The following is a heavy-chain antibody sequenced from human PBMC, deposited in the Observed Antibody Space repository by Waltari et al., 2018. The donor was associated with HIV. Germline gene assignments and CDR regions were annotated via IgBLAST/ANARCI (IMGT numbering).Heavy chain of an antibody. CDR2: IYYSGST. J-gene: IGHJ3*02. V-gene: IGHV4-39*07. CDR1: GGSISSSSYY. CDR3: ARDRALLRLGELSPGAFDI. D-gene: IGHD3-16*02. Sequence: QLQLQESGPGLVKPSETLSLTCTVSGGSISSSSYYWGWIRQPPGKGLGGIGSIYYSGSTYYNPSLKSRVTISVDTSKNQFSLKLSSVTAADTAVYYCARDRALLRLGELSPGAFDIWGQGTMVTVSS.